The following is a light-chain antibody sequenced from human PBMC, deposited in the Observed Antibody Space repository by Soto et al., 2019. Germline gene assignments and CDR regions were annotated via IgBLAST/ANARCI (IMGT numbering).Light chain of an antibody. CDR2: EVT. J-gene: IGLJ2*01. Sequence: QAVVTQPPSVSGSPGQSVTISCTGTSSDVGSYNRVSWYQQPPGTAPKLMIYEVTNRPSGVPDRFSGSKSGNTASLTISGLQAEDEANYYCSSYTSSNTVVFGGGTQLTVL. CDR3: SSYTSSNTVV. CDR1: SSDVGSYNR. V-gene: IGLV2-18*02.